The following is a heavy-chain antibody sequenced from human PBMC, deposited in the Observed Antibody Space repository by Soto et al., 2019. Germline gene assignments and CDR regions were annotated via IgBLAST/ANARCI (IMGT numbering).Heavy chain of an antibody. D-gene: IGHD1-26*01. V-gene: IGHV3-30*18. CDR3: AKDSGATMVTFPDY. J-gene: IGHJ4*02. Sequence: QVQLVESGGGVVQPGRSLRLSCAASGFTFSSYGMHWVRQAPGKGLEWVAVISYDGSNKYYADSVKGRFTISRDNSKNTLYLQMNSLRAEDTAVYYCAKDSGATMVTFPDYWVQGTLVTVSS. CDR2: ISYDGSNK. CDR1: GFTFSSYG.